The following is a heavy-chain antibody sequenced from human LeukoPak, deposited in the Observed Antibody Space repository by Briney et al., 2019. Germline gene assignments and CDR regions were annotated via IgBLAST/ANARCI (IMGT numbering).Heavy chain of an antibody. Sequence: TGGSLRLSCAASGFIFSSYWMSWVRQAPGKGLEWVANIKQDGSAKYYVDSVKGRFTISRDNAKNSLYLQMNSLRDDDTAVYYCARLSYDSGTHYTVYKYWGQGTLVTVSS. J-gene: IGHJ4*02. V-gene: IGHV3-7*01. CDR1: GFIFSSYW. CDR3: ARLSYDSGTHYTVYKY. D-gene: IGHD3-10*01. CDR2: IKQDGSAK.